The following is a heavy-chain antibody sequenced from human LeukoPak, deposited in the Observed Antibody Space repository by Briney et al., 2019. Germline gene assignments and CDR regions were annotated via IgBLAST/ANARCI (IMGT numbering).Heavy chain of an antibody. CDR1: GGSISSSSYY. D-gene: IGHD3-22*01. V-gene: IGHV4-39*07. Sequence: PSETLSLTCTVSGGSISSSSYYWGWIRQPPGKGLEWIGSIYYSGSTYYNPSLKSRVTISVDTSKNQFSLKLSSVTAADTAVYYCARVGLLGFTMIVVSRPVFDYWGQGTLVTVSS. CDR2: IYYSGST. J-gene: IGHJ4*02. CDR3: ARVGLLGFTMIVVSRPVFDY.